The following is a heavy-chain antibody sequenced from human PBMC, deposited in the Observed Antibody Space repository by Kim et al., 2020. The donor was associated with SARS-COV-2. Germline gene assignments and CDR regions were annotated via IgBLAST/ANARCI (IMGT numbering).Heavy chain of an antibody. CDR3: GRDRLWGAFDI. V-gene: IGHV3-48*02. CDR2: ITKNSATI. J-gene: IGHJ3*02. D-gene: IGHD3-16*01. Sequence: GGSLRLSCATSGFTFSAYDMNWVRLSPGKGLEWLSFITKNSATIYYADSVMGRFTISRDNAKNSLYLQMNSLRDEDTGVYYCGRDRLWGAFDIWGQGTMV. CDR1: GFTFSAYD.